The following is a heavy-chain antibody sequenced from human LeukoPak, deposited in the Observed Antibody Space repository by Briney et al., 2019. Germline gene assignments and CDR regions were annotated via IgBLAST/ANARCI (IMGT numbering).Heavy chain of an antibody. V-gene: IGHV1-8*01. CDR3: ARTYYDSSGRRFDAFDI. J-gene: IGHJ3*02. D-gene: IGHD3-22*01. Sequence: ASVKVSCKASGYTFTSYDINWVRQATGQGLEWMGWMNPNSGNTGYAQKFQGRVTMTRNTSISTAYTELSSLRSEDTAVYYCARTYYDSSGRRFDAFDIWGQGTMVTVSS. CDR1: GYTFTSYD. CDR2: MNPNSGNT.